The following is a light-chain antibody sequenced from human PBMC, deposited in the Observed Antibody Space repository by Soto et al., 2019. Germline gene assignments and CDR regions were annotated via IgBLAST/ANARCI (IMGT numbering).Light chain of an antibody. CDR2: AAS. CDR1: QSISRY. J-gene: IGKJ1*01. Sequence: DIQMTQSTSTLPASVGDRVTITCRASQSISRYLNWYQQKPGKAPKLLIYAASSLQSGVPSRFSGSGSGTDFILTISSLQHEDFATYYCQQSYSTTPTFGQGTKVDIK. V-gene: IGKV1-39*01. CDR3: QQSYSTTPT.